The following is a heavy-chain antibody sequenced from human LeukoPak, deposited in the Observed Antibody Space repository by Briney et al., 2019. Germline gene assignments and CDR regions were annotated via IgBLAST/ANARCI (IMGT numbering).Heavy chain of an antibody. CDR2: IYYRSKWYS. Sequence: SQTLSLTCAISGHSVSGGSAGWNWIRQSPSRGLEWLGRIYYRSKWYSDYAISVKSRITINPDTSRNQFSLQLNSVTHDDTAVYYCTGGGLVRGSLHWFDPWGQGTLVTVSS. V-gene: IGHV6-1*01. D-gene: IGHD3-10*01. J-gene: IGHJ5*02. CDR3: TGGGLVRGSLHWFDP. CDR1: GHSVSGGSAG.